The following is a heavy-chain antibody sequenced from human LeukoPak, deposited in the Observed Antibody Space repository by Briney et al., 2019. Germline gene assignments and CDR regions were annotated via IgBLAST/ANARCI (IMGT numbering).Heavy chain of an antibody. V-gene: IGHV1-2*02. CDR1: GYTFTVYY. CDR2: INPNSGGT. J-gene: IGHJ6*02. Sequence: ASVKVSCKASGYTFTVYYMHWVRPAPGQGLEWMGWINPNSGGTNYAQKFQGRVTMTRDTSISTAYMELSRLRSDDTAVYYCASWHRKIAAAGLLNWDYGMDVWGQGTTVTVSS. D-gene: IGHD6-13*01. CDR3: ASWHRKIAAAGLLNWDYGMDV.